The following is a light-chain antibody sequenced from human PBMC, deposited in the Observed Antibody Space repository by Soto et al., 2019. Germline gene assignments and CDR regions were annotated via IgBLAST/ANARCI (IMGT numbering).Light chain of an antibody. V-gene: IGLV1-44*01. CDR2: SDN. CDR3: AAWDDSLNVVV. Sequence: QSALSQPPSASGTPGQRVTISCSGSSSNVGSNTVSWYQRLPGTAPNLLIYSDNQRPSGVPDRFSGSKSGTSASLAISGLQSEDEAYYYCAAWDDSLNVVVFGGGTKVTVL. CDR1: SSNVGSNT. J-gene: IGLJ2*01.